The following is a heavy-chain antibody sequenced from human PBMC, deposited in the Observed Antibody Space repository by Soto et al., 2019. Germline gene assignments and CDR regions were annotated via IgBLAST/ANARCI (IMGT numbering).Heavy chain of an antibody. CDR1: GFTFTSSA. V-gene: IGHV1-58*01. CDR2: IIVGSGNT. D-gene: IGHD4-17*01. CDR3: ARLKQAYGDYVRANFDY. Sequence: GASVKVSCKASGFTFTSSAVQWVRQARGQRLEWIGWIIVGSGNTNYAQKFQERVTITRDTSKNQFSLKLSSVTAADTAVYYCARLKQAYGDYVRANFDYWGQGTLVTVSS. J-gene: IGHJ4*02.